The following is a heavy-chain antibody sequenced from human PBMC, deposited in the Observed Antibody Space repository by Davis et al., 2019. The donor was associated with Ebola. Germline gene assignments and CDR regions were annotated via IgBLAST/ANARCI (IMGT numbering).Heavy chain of an antibody. CDR3: ARGGRYTNNWTVWL. V-gene: IGHV4-34*01. CDR2: INQSGRT. J-gene: IGHJ4*02. Sequence: MPSETLSLTCAVHGGSLTGYQWSWVRQPPGKALEWFGEINQSGRTKYNPSLKSRLTISVDTSKNQFSLKLNSATAADTAVYYCARGGRYTNNWTVWLWGQGSLVTVSS. D-gene: IGHD1-1*01. CDR1: GGSLTGYQ.